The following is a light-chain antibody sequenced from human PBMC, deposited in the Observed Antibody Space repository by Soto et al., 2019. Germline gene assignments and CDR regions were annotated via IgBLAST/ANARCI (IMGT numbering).Light chain of an antibody. Sequence: EIVMTQSPVTLSVSPGGRATLSCRASQSVSSNLAWYQQKPGQAPRLLIYDASTRATGIPARFSGSGSGTEFTLTISSLQSEDFAIYYCQHFNIWPYTFGQGT. V-gene: IGKV3-15*01. CDR1: QSVSSN. CDR2: DAS. CDR3: QHFNIWPYT. J-gene: IGKJ2*01.